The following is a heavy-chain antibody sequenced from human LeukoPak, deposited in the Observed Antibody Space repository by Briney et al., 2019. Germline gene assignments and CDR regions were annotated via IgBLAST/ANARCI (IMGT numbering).Heavy chain of an antibody. Sequence: PSETLSLTCTVSGGSISSYYWSWIRQPPGKGVEWIGYIYYSGSTNYNPSLKSRVTISVDTSKDQFSLKLSSVTAADTAVYYCARTGYSSSWYYWFDPWGQGTLVTVSS. D-gene: IGHD6-13*01. CDR1: GGSISSYY. V-gene: IGHV4-59*01. J-gene: IGHJ5*02. CDR3: ARTGYSSSWYYWFDP. CDR2: IYYSGST.